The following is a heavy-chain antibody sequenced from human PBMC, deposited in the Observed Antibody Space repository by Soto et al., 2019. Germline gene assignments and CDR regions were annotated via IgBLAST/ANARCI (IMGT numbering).Heavy chain of an antibody. Sequence: EVQLVESGGGLVQPGGSLRLSCVASGFTFSNYWMYWVRQAPGEGLVWVSRINNDGSVSSYAGSVEGRLTFSRDNVKNSLYLQMDSLRAEDTAVYYCARGDCVGGTCYSLAGSFYYYMDVWGKGTTVTVFS. CDR2: INNDGSVS. V-gene: IGHV3-74*01. CDR3: ARGDCVGGTCYSLAGSFYYYMDV. D-gene: IGHD2-15*01. J-gene: IGHJ6*03. CDR1: GFTFSNYW.